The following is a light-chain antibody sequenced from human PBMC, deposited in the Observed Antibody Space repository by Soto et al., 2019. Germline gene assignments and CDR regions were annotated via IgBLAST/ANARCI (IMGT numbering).Light chain of an antibody. J-gene: IGKJ1*01. CDR1: QSVLYSSNNKNY. V-gene: IGKV4-1*01. CDR2: GTS. Sequence: DIVMTQAPDSLAVSMGERATINCKSSQSVLYSSNNKNYLAWYQQKPGQAPRLLIYGTSNRAAGVPARYSGSRSGTDFTLTISSLQSEDFAVYYCQQYNKWPSTFGQGTKV. CDR3: QQYNKWPST.